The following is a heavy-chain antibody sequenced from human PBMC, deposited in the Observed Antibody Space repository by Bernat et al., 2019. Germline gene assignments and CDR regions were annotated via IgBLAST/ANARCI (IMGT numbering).Heavy chain of an antibody. J-gene: IGHJ4*02. V-gene: IGHV3-23*01. CDR1: GFTFSNYA. Sequence: EVQLLESGGGLAQPGGSLRLSCAASGFTFSNYAMSWVRQAPGKGLEWVSTISGSGGSTYYADSVKGRFTISRDNSKNTLYLQMNSLRAEDTAVYYCARASWSGGPTPFDLWGQGTLVTVSS. D-gene: IGHD2-15*01. CDR2: ISGSGGST. CDR3: ARASWSGGPTPFDL.